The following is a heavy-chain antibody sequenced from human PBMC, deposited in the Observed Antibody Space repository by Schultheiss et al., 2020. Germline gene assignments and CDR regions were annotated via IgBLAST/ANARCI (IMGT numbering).Heavy chain of an antibody. CDR3: ARGILTGYQSYGMDV. CDR2: ISGSGGST. V-gene: IGHV3-23*01. Sequence: SCAASGFTFSSYAMSWVRQAPGKGLEWVSAISGSGGSTYYADSVKGRFTISRDNSKNTLYLQMNSLRAEDTAVYYCARGILTGYQSYGMDVWGQGTTVTVSS. J-gene: IGHJ6*02. D-gene: IGHD3-9*01. CDR1: GFTFSSYA.